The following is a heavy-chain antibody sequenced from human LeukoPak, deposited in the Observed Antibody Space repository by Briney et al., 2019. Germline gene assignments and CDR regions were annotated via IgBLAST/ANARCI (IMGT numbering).Heavy chain of an antibody. J-gene: IGHJ4*02. Sequence: GSLRLSCAASGFTFSSYAMHWVRQPPGKGLEWIGEINHSGSTNYNPSLKSRVTISVDTSKNQFSLKLSSVTAADTAVYYCVTTGYFDYWGQGTLVTVSS. D-gene: IGHD3-9*01. CDR3: VTTGYFDY. V-gene: IGHV4-34*08. CDR2: INHSGST. CDR1: GFTFSSYA.